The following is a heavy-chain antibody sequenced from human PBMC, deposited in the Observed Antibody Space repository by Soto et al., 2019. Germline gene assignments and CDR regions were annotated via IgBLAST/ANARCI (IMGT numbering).Heavy chain of an antibody. Sequence: QVQLVESGGGVVQPGRSLRLSCAASGFTFSSYGMHWVRQAPGKGLEWVAVISYDGSNKYYADSVKSRFTISRDNSKNTLYLQMNSLRAEDTAVYYCAKVDIVVVVAGYGMDVWGQETTVTVSS. CDR1: GFTFSSYG. CDR3: AKVDIVVVVAGYGMDV. D-gene: IGHD2-15*01. J-gene: IGHJ6*02. V-gene: IGHV3-30*18. CDR2: ISYDGSNK.